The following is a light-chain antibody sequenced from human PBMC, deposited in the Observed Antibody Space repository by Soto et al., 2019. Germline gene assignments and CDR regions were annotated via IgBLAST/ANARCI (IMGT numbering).Light chain of an antibody. CDR2: EVT. V-gene: IGLV2-8*01. Sequence: QSALTQPPSASGSPGQSVAISWTGTSSDVGGNNYVSWYQQHPGKAPKLMVYEVTKRPSGVPDRFSGSKSGNTASLTVSGLQAEDEADYYCSSYAGSNNVIFGGGTKLTVL. J-gene: IGLJ2*01. CDR3: SSYAGSNNVI. CDR1: SSDVGGNNY.